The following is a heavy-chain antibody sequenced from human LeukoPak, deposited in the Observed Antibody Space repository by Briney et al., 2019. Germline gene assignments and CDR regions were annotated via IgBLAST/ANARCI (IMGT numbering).Heavy chain of an antibody. CDR1: GFTFSSYV. D-gene: IGHD3-10*01. V-gene: IGHV3-30*04. CDR3: AKVAKYYYGSETYYFFEH. CDR2: ISYDGSNE. J-gene: IGHJ4*02. Sequence: GGSLRLSCAASGFTFSSYVMHWVRQAPGKGLEWVAIISYDGSNEYYADSVKGRFTISRDNSKNTLYLQMNSLRVEDTAVYYCAKVAKYYYGSETYYFFEHWGQGTPVTASS.